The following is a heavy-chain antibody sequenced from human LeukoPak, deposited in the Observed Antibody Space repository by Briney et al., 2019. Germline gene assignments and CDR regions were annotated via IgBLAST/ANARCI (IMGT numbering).Heavy chain of an antibody. D-gene: IGHD3-16*01. J-gene: IGHJ5*02. CDR1: GFIFKDYW. CDR3: AKDAQPRSRWFDP. CDR2: IKQDGSEK. Sequence: GGSLRLSCAASGFIFKDYWMIWVRQAPGKGLEWVANIKQDGSEKYYVDSVKGRFTISRDNAKNSLYLQMNTLRAEDTAMYYRAKDAQPRSRWFDPWGQGTLVTVSS. V-gene: IGHV3-7*03.